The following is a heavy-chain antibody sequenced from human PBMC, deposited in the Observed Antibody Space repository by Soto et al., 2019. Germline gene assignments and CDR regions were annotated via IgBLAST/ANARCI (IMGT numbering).Heavy chain of an antibody. Sequence: GGSLRLSCAASGFTFSSYAMSWVRQAPGKGLEWVSAISGSGGSTYYADSVKGRFTISRDNSKNTLYLQMNSLRAEDTAVYYCAKNSLRFLEWLLGPFDYWGQGTLVTVSS. CDR1: GFTFSSYA. D-gene: IGHD3-3*01. J-gene: IGHJ4*02. V-gene: IGHV3-23*01. CDR2: ISGSGGST. CDR3: AKNSLRFLEWLLGPFDY.